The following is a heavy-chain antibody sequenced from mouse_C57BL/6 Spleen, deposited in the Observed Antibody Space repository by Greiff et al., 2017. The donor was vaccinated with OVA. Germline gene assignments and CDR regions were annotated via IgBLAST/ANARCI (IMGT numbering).Heavy chain of an antibody. Sequence: EVQGVESGGDLVKPGGSLKLSCAASGFTFSSYGMSWVRQTPDKRLEWVATISSGGSYTYYPDSVKGRFTISRDNAKNTLYLRMSSLKSEDTAMYYCARQDTTGYYFDYWGQGTTLTVSS. CDR2: ISSGGSYT. CDR3: ARQDTTGYYFDY. D-gene: IGHD1-1*01. V-gene: IGHV5-6*01. J-gene: IGHJ2*01. CDR1: GFTFSSYG.